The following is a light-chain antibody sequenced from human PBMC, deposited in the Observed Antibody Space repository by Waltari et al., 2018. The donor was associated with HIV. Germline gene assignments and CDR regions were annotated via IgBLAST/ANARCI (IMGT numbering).Light chain of an antibody. CDR2: NTN. Sequence: QTVVTQEPSFSVSPGGPVTLTCGLSSGSVTSSYYPSWNQQTPGQAPRTLITNTNTRSSGVPDRFSGSILGNRAALTITGAQADDESAYYCLLYMGSGVWVFGGGTKLTVL. CDR3: LLYMGSGVWV. CDR1: SGSVTSSYY. V-gene: IGLV8-61*01. J-gene: IGLJ3*02.